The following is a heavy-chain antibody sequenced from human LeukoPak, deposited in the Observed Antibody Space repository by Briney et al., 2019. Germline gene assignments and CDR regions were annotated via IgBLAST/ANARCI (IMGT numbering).Heavy chain of an antibody. CDR1: GFTFSNYG. J-gene: IGHJ5*02. CDR3: AKGRVYDILGSGFDP. CDR2: ISDTGSST. D-gene: IGHD3-9*01. Sequence: QAGGSLRLSCAASGFTFSNYGMSWVRQTPGKVLEWVSTISDTGSSTYYADSVKGRFTVSRDDSRNTLYLQMNSLRPEETAVYYCAKGRVYDILGSGFDPWGQGTQVTVSS. V-gene: IGHV3-23*01.